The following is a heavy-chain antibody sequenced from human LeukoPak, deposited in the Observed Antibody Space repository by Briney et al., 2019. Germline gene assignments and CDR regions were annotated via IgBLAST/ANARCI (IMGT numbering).Heavy chain of an antibody. J-gene: IGHJ4*02. V-gene: IGHV3-23*01. CDR2: ISGSGGST. D-gene: IGHD3-16*02. CDR3: AKGATPIPSYYDYIWGSYRYTDGNYYFDY. CDR1: GFTFSSYA. Sequence: GGSLRLSCAASGFTFSSYAMSWVRQAPGKGLEWVSAISGSGGSTYYADSVKGRFTISRDNSKNTLYLQMNSLRAEDTAVYYCAKGATPIPSYYDYIWGSYRYTDGNYYFDYWGQGTLVTVSS.